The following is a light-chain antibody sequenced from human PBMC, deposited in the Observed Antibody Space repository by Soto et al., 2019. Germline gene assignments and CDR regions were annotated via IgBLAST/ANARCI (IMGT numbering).Light chain of an antibody. CDR3: RQYNRFPRT. J-gene: IGKJ5*01. CDR2: TAS. Sequence: DIQMTQSPSSLSASLGDRVTITCRASQGINNLLAWYQQNPGKAPKSLIKTASILQSGVPSRFSGSRSERYLTLTISTLHPEEFANDYWRQYNRFPRTVGQRTRLVI. V-gene: IGKV1D-16*01. CDR1: QGINNL.